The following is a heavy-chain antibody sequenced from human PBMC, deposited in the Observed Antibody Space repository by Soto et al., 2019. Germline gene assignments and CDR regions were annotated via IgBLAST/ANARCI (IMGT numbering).Heavy chain of an antibody. CDR3: ARDVALDYYDSSGYLGY. CDR2: IYSGGST. J-gene: IGHJ4*02. V-gene: IGHV3-53*01. D-gene: IGHD3-22*01. Sequence: PGGSLRLSCAASGFTVSSNYMSWVRQAPGKGLEWVSVIYSGGSTYYADSVKGRFTISRDNSKNTLYLQMNSLRAEDTAVYYCARDVALDYYDSSGYLGYWGQGXLVTVSS. CDR1: GFTVSSNY.